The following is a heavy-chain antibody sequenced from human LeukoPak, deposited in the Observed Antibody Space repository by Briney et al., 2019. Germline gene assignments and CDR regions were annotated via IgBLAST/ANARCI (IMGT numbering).Heavy chain of an antibody. CDR3: ARDSRLRFLEWITSNTYGMDV. Sequence: SVKVSCKASGGTFSSYAISWVRQAPGQGLEWMGRIIPILGIANYAQKFQGRVTITADKSTSTAYMELSSLRSEDTAVYYCARDSRLRFLEWITSNTYGMDVWGQGTTVTVSS. J-gene: IGHJ6*02. D-gene: IGHD3-3*01. CDR2: IIPILGIA. V-gene: IGHV1-69*04. CDR1: GGTFSSYA.